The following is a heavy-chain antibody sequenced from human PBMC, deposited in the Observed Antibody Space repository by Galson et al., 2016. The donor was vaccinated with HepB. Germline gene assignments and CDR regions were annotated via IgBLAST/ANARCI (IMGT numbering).Heavy chain of an antibody. CDR2: ISHDGSIK. Sequence: SLRLSCAASRFTFSHNAMHWVRQAPGKGLEWVAVISHDGSIKLYADSVKGRFTISRDNSKNTLYLQMNSLRTEDRALYYCAREGYAGDRAWIDDWGKGALVTVAS. D-gene: IGHD4-23*01. J-gene: IGHJ4*02. CDR3: AREGYAGDRAWIDD. V-gene: IGHV3-30*04. CDR1: RFTFSHNA.